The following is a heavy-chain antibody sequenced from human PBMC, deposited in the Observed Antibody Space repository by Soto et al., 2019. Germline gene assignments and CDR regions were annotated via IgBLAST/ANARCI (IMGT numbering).Heavy chain of an antibody. Sequence: EVQLVESGGGLVQPGGSLRLACAASGFTVSSNYMSWVRQAPGKGREWVSVIYSGGSTYYAVSVKGRFTIPRDNSKNTLDFKMNSLRAEDTAVYDGARASRNYYDSSGYLYYFDYWGQGTLVTVSS. CDR1: GFTVSSNY. CDR2: IYSGGST. V-gene: IGHV3-66*01. D-gene: IGHD3-22*01. CDR3: ARASRNYYDSSGYLYYFDY. J-gene: IGHJ4*02.